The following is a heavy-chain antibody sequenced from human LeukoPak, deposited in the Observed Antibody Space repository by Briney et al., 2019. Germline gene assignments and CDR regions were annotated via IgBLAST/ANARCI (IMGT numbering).Heavy chain of an antibody. CDR1: GFTFSSYS. V-gene: IGHV3-21*01. CDR2: ISSSSSYI. D-gene: IGHD2-15*01. Sequence: GGFLRLSCAASGFTFSSYSMNWVRQAPGKGLEWVSSISSSSSYIYYADSVKGRFTISRDNAKNSLYLQMNSLRAEDTAVYYCARDGEDIVVVVAAPGGNWFDPWGQGTLVTVSS. J-gene: IGHJ5*02. CDR3: ARDGEDIVVVVAAPGGNWFDP.